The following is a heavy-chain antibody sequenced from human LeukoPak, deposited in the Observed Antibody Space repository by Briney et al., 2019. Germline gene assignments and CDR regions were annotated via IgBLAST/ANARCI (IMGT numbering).Heavy chain of an antibody. V-gene: IGHV3-64D*09. D-gene: IGHD3-10*01. Sequence: GGSLRLSCSASGFTFSRYGLHWVRQAPGKGLEYVSAISSNGGSTYYADSVKGRFTISRDNSKNTLYLQMSSLRTEDTAVYYCASFMVRGVFDYWGQGTLVTVSS. J-gene: IGHJ4*02. CDR2: ISSNGGST. CDR1: GFTFSRYG. CDR3: ASFMVRGVFDY.